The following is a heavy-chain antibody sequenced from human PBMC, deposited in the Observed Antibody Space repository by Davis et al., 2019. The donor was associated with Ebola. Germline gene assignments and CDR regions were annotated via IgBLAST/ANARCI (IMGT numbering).Heavy chain of an antibody. J-gene: IGHJ6*02. V-gene: IGHV3-74*01. Sequence: PSETLSLTCAASGFTFSSYWMHWIRQAPGKGLVWVSRINSDGSSTSYADSVKGRFTISRDNAKNTLYLQMNSLRAEDTAVYYCARDLVVLRFLEDQMNYYYYGMDVWGQGTTVTVSS. CDR1: GFTFSSYW. CDR2: INSDGSST. D-gene: IGHD3-3*01. CDR3: ARDLVVLRFLEDQMNYYYYGMDV.